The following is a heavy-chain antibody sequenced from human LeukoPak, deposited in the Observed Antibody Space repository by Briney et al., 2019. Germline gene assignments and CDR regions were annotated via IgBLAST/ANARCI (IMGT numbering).Heavy chain of an antibody. V-gene: IGHV3-7*01. CDR1: GFTSISYW. CDR3: ARDGGSYDY. J-gene: IGHJ4*02. D-gene: IGHD1-26*01. CDR2: IKQDGSEK. Sequence: GGSLRLSCEASGFTSISYWMSWVRQAPGKGLEWVANIKQDGSEKYYVDSVRGRFTISRDNAKNSLYLQMNSLRAEDTAVYYCARDGGSYDYWGQGTLVTVSS.